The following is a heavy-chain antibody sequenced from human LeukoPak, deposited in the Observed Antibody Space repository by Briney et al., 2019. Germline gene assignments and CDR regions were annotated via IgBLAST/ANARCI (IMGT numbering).Heavy chain of an antibody. CDR3: ARSQLEPRGYSYGWFDY. Sequence: GGSLRLSCAASGFTFSSYGMHWVRQAPGKGLEWVAVILSDGSKEFYTDSVKGRFTISRDNSKNTLYLQMNSLRAEGTAVYYCARSQLEPRGYSYGWFDYWGQGTLVTVSS. D-gene: IGHD5-18*01. CDR1: GFTFSSYG. V-gene: IGHV3-33*01. J-gene: IGHJ4*02. CDR2: ILSDGSKE.